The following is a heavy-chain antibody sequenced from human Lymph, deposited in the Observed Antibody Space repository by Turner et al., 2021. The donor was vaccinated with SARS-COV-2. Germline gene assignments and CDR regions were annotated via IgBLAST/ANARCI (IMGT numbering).Heavy chain of an antibody. CDR3: ARVVGGSGELGYYYYYGMDV. CDR2: IIPILHIA. J-gene: IGHJ6*02. Sequence: QVQLVQSGAEVKKPGSSVKVSCKASGGTFSSYAISWVRQAPGQGVKGMGGIIPILHIATYDQKCQGRVTITADKSTSTAYMELSSLSSEDTAVFYCARVVGGSGELGYYYYYGMDVWGQGTTVTVSS. CDR1: GGTFSSYA. D-gene: IGHD3-10*01. V-gene: IGHV1-69*10.